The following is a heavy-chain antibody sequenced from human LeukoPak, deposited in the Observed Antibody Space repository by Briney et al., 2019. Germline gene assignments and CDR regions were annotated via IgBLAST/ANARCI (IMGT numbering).Heavy chain of an antibody. V-gene: IGHV4-38-2*01. Sequence: SETLSLTCAVSGYSISSGYYWGWIRQPPGKGLEWIGSIYHSGSTYYNPSLKSRVTISVDTSKNQFSLKLSSVTAADTAVYYCARGSSSGWYVDYWGQGTLVTVPS. CDR3: ARGSSSGWYVDY. D-gene: IGHD6-19*01. CDR1: GYSISSGYY. CDR2: IYHSGST. J-gene: IGHJ4*02.